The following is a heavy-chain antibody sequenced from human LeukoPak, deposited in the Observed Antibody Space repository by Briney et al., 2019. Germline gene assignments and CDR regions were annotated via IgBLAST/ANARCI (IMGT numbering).Heavy chain of an antibody. Sequence: PSGTLALTCSVFNASISRYFWSWVQQPPGKGLEWIGYIYYTGSSNFNPSLRSRVTMSVDTSKNQFSLKLRSVTAADTALYYCAGGPGISTSGYWGQGALVTVSS. J-gene: IGHJ4*02. CDR1: NASISRYF. CDR3: AGGPGISTSGY. V-gene: IGHV4-59*01. D-gene: IGHD2-15*01. CDR2: IYYTGSS.